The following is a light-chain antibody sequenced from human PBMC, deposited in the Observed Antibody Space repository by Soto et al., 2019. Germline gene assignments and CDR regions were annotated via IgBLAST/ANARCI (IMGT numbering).Light chain of an antibody. CDR1: SSDIGDYNY. CDR2: EVY. V-gene: IGLV2-14*01. Sequence: QSVLTQPASVSGSPGQSITIPCTGTSSDIGDYNYVSWYQQHPGKAPKLLIYEVYNRPSGVSNRFSGSKSGSTASLTISGLXTGDEADYYCSSYSTTTTLYVFGTGTKVTVL. CDR3: SSYSTTTTLYV. J-gene: IGLJ1*01.